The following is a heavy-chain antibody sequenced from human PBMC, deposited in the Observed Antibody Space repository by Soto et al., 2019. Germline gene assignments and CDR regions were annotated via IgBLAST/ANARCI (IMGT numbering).Heavy chain of an antibody. CDR3: AFSGSRDGYNLGGGLAFDI. CDR1: GGSTSSGDYY. CDR2: IYYSGST. V-gene: IGHV4-30-4*01. Sequence: SETLSLTCTVSGGSTSSGDYYWSWIRQPPGKGLEWIGYIYYSGSTYYNPSLKSRVTISVDTSKNQFSLKLSSVTAADTAVYYCAFSGSRDGYNLGGGLAFDIWGQGTMVTVSS. D-gene: IGHD5-12*01. J-gene: IGHJ3*02.